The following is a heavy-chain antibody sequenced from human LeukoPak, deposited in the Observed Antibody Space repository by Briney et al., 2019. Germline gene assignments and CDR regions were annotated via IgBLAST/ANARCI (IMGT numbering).Heavy chain of an antibody. D-gene: IGHD6-13*01. J-gene: IGHJ5*02. CDR3: ARDGGRRGRFDP. CDR2: IYDSGSP. CDR1: GGSISSYY. Sequence: SETLSLTCTVSGGSISSYYWSWIRQPPGKGLEWIGYIYDSGSPNYNPSLKSRVTISLDTSKNQFSLMLNSVTPADTAVYFCARDGGRRGRFDPWGQGTLVTVSS. V-gene: IGHV4-59*01.